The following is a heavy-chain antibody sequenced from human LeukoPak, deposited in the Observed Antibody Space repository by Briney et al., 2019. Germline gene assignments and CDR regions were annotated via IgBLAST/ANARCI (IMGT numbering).Heavy chain of an antibody. Sequence: PSETLSLTCSVSGGSIGSYYWSWIRQPPGKGLEWIGYISYSGSTNYNPSLKSRVTISVDTSKNQFSLKLSPVTAADTAVYYCAREGHRITFGGVTREYYFDYWGQGTLVTVSS. CDR2: ISYSGST. CDR1: GGSIGSYY. J-gene: IGHJ4*02. V-gene: IGHV4-59*01. D-gene: IGHD3-16*01. CDR3: AREGHRITFGGVTREYYFDY.